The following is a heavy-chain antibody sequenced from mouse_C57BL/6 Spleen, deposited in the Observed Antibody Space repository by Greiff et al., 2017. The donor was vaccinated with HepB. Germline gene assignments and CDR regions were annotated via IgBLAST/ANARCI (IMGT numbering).Heavy chain of an antibody. CDR2: ISSGGDYI. CDR1: GFTFSSYA. CDR3: TNNGWDLYWYFDV. Sequence: EVKVVESGEGLVKPGGSLKLSCAASGFTFSSYAMSWVRQTPEKRLEWVAYISSGGDYIYYADTVKGRFTISRDNARNTLYLQMSSLKSEDTAMYYCTNNGWDLYWYFDVWGTGTTVTVSS. V-gene: IGHV5-9-1*02. J-gene: IGHJ1*03. D-gene: IGHD4-1*01.